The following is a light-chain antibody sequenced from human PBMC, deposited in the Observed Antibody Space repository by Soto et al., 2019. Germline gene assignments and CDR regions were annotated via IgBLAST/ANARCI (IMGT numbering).Light chain of an antibody. Sequence: AIQLTQSPSSLSASVGDRVTITCRASQGISSALAWFQQRQGKAPKLRIYDASRLESGVPSRFGGTGCGADFTLSISSLQPEDFATDYCQQFNSYPLTSGGGTKVEIK. CDR1: QGISSA. CDR2: DAS. J-gene: IGKJ4*01. V-gene: IGKV1-13*02. CDR3: QQFNSYPLT.